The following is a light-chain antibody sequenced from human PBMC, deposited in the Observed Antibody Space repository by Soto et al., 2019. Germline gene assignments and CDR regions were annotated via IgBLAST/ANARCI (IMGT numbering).Light chain of an antibody. CDR1: RSISDW. CDR3: LQYSSHSWT. Sequence: DIQMTQSPSTLSASVGDRVTITCRASRSISDWLALYQQKTGKAPELLIFDASSLKSGVPSRFSGSGSGTEFTLTISRLQPDDVATYYCLQYSSHSWTFGQGTKVDIK. J-gene: IGKJ1*01. CDR2: DAS. V-gene: IGKV1-5*01.